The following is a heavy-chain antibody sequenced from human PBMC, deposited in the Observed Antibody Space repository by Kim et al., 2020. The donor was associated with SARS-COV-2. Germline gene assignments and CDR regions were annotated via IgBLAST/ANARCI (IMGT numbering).Heavy chain of an antibody. D-gene: IGHD1-26*01. CDR1: GYTFTGYY. J-gene: IGHJ5*02. CDR3: ARGGIVGAVHNWFYP. CDR2: INPNSGGT. Sequence: ASVKVSCKASGYTFTGYYMHWVRQAPGQGLEWMGWINPNSGGTNYAQKFQGRVTMTRDTSISTAYMELSRLRSDDTAVYYCARGGIVGAVHNWFYPWGQGTLVTVSS. V-gene: IGHV1-2*02.